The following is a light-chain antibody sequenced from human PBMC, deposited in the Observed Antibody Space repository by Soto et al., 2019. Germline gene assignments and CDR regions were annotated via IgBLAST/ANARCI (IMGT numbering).Light chain of an antibody. CDR2: KAS. CDR1: QSISTW. Sequence: DIQMNQSPSTLSATEGDRVTITCRASQSISTWLAWFQQKPGRAPNLLIYKASTLKSGVPSRFSGSGSGTEFTLTISSLQSEDFATYYCQQYMSFWTFGQGSMVDIK. CDR3: QQYMSFWT. J-gene: IGKJ1*01. V-gene: IGKV1-5*03.